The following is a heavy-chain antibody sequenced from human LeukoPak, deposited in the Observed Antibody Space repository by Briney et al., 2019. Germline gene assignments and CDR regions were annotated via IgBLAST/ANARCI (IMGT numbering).Heavy chain of an antibody. CDR2: ISSSSSYI. CDR1: GFTFSSYS. Sequence: PGGSLRLSCAASGFTFSSYSMNWVRQAPGKGLEWVSSISSSSSYIYYADSVKGRFTISRDNSKNTLYLQMNSLRAEDTAVYYCAKDLHPFGVVVLGFDYWGQGTLVTVSS. V-gene: IGHV3-21*04. D-gene: IGHD2-2*01. CDR3: AKDLHPFGVVVLGFDY. J-gene: IGHJ4*02.